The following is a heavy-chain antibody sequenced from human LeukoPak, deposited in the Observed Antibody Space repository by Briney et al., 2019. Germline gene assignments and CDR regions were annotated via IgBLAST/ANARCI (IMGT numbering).Heavy chain of an antibody. CDR3: ARGQLQLWRYYFDY. J-gene: IGHJ4*02. D-gene: IGHD5-18*01. V-gene: IGHV4-34*01. CDR1: GGSFSGYY. CDR2: INHSGST. Sequence: SETLSLTCAVYGGSFSGYYWSWIRQPPGKGLEWIGEINHSGSTNYNPSLKSRVTISVGTSKNQFSLKLSSVTAADTAVYYCARGQLQLWRYYFDYWGQGTLVTVSS.